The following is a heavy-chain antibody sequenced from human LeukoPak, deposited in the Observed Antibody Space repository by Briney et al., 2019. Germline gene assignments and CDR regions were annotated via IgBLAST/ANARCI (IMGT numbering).Heavy chain of an antibody. D-gene: IGHD1-26*01. J-gene: IGHJ4*02. V-gene: IGHV3-23*01. CDR2: ISNSGYNT. Sequence: PGRSLRLSCAASGFSVTSCAISCVRQAPGNGLEWVSTISNSGYNTWYADSVKGRFTISRDNSQNTLYLQMSGLRAEDTALYYCARHDGSSFIYYIDHWGQGALVTVSS. CDR3: ARHDGSSFIYYIDH. CDR1: GFSVTSCA.